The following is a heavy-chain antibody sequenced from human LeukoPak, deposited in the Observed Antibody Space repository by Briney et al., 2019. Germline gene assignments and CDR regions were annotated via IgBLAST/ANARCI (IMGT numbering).Heavy chain of an antibody. J-gene: IGHJ4*02. D-gene: IGHD3-22*01. Sequence: GGSLRLSCAASAFTFNTYWMHWVRQAPGKGLEWVANIKQDGSEKFYVDSVKGRFTISRDNAKNSLYLQMNSLRAEDTAVYYCARDSRYFDSSDTFDYWGQGTLVTVSS. CDR2: IKQDGSEK. V-gene: IGHV3-7*01. CDR1: AFTFNTYW. CDR3: ARDSRYFDSSDTFDY.